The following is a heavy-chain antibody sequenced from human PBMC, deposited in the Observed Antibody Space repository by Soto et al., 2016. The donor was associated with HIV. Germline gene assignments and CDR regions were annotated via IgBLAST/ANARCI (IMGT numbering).Heavy chain of an antibody. CDR1: GFTLDDYG. CDR2: INWNGNST. Sequence: EVQLVESGGGVVRPGGSLRLSCTASGFTLDDYGMSWVRQAPGKGLEWVSAINWNGNSTDYAVTAKGRFTISRDNAKNSVYLQMDSLRADDTALYYCARGAFDVWGQGTMVSVSS. V-gene: IGHV3-20*04. J-gene: IGHJ3*01. CDR3: ARGAFDV.